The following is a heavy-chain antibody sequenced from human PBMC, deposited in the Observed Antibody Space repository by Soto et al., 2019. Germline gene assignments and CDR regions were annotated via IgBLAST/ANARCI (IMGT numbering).Heavy chain of an antibody. J-gene: IGHJ4*02. CDR1: GGSFSGYY. V-gene: IGHV4-34*01. Sequence: SETLSLTCAVYGGSFSGYYWSWIRQPPGKGLEWIGEINHSGSTNYNPSLKSRVTISVDTSKNQFSLKLSSVTAADTAVYYCARALYGDYEMTKPYYFDYWGQGTLVTVSS. CDR2: INHSGST. D-gene: IGHD4-17*01. CDR3: ARALYGDYEMTKPYYFDY.